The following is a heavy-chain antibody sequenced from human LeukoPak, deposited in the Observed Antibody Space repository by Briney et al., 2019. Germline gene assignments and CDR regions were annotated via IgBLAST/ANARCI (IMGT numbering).Heavy chain of an antibody. V-gene: IGHV3-21*01. J-gene: IGHJ6*03. CDR2: ISSSSSYI. CDR1: GFTFSSYS. CDR3: ARDRRFLEWTHYYYYYMDV. D-gene: IGHD3-3*01. Sequence: GGSLRLSCAASGFTFSSYSMNWVRQAPRKGLEWVSSISSSSSYIYYADSVKGRFTISRDNAKNSLYLQMNSLRAEDTAVYYCARDRRFLEWTHYYYYYMDVWGKGTTVTVSS.